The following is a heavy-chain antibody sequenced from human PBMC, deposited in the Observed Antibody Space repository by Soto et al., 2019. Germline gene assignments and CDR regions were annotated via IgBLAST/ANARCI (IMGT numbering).Heavy chain of an antibody. CDR1: GFSLSTSGVG. D-gene: IGHD4-4*01. Sequence: ASAPTLVNPPQTLTLTVTFSGFSLSTSGVGVGWIRQPPGKALEWLALIYWNDDKRYSPSLKSRLTITKDTSKNHVVLTMTNMDPVDTATYYSAHSIVMTTVTTGWFDPWGQGTLVTVSS. V-gene: IGHV2-5*01. J-gene: IGHJ5*02. CDR2: IYWNDDK. CDR3: AHSIVMTTVTTGWFDP.